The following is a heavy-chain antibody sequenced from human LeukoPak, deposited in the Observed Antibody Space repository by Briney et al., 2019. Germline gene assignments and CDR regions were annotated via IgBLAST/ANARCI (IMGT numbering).Heavy chain of an antibody. CDR1: GGSISSYY. J-gene: IGHJ6*03. CDR2: IYYSGST. V-gene: IGHV4-59*01. Sequence: SETLPLTCTVSGGSISSYYWSWIRQPPGKGLEWIGYIYYSGSTNYNPSLKSRVTISVDTSKSQFSLKLSSVTAADTAVYYCARWITGTPGYMDVWGKGTAVTVSS. D-gene: IGHD1-20*01. CDR3: ARWITGTPGYMDV.